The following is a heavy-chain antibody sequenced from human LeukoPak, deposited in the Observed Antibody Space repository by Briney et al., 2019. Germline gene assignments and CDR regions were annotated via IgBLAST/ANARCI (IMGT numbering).Heavy chain of an antibody. CDR3: ARDGIAVAGHYYYYGMDV. J-gene: IGHJ6*02. CDR1: GFTVSSNY. Sequence: GGSLRLSCAASGFTVSSNYMSWVRQAPGKGLEWVSVIYGGGSTYYADSVKGRFTISRDNSKNTLYLQMNSLRAGDTAVYYCARDGIAVAGHYYYYGMDVWGQGTTVTVSS. V-gene: IGHV3-53*01. CDR2: IYGGGST. D-gene: IGHD6-19*01.